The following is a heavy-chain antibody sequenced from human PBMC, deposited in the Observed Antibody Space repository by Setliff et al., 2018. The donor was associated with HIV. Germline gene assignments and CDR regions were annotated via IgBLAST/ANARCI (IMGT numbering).Heavy chain of an antibody. V-gene: IGHV3-15*01. CDR1: GFTFSHAW. CDR2: IKSKADGETT. Sequence: PGGSLRLSCAASGFTFSHAWMSWVRQAPGKGLEWVGRIKSKADGETTEYAAPVRGRFTISRDDSKNTLYMQIDTLKTDDTAVYYCTADLIDPPPYGLDYWGQGTLVTVSS. D-gene: IGHD2-21*01. J-gene: IGHJ4*02. CDR3: TADLIDPPPYGLDY.